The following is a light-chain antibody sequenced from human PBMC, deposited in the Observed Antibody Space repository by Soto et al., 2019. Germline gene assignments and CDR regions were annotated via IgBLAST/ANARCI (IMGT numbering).Light chain of an antibody. V-gene: IGLV2-14*01. CDR2: DVS. Sequence: QSALTQPASVSGSPGQSITISCTGTSSDVGGYNYVSWYQQHPGKAPKFMIYDVSNRPSGVSNRFSGSKSGNTASLTISWLQAEDEADYYCSSYTTSNTRQIVFGTGTKVTVL. CDR1: SSDVGGYNY. J-gene: IGLJ1*01. CDR3: SSYTTSNTRQIV.